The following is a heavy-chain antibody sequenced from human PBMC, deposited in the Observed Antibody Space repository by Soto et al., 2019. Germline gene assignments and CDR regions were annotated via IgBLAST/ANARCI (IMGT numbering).Heavy chain of an antibody. CDR2: IYYSGST. Sequence: SETLSLTCTVSGGSISSSSYYWGWIRQPPGKGLEWIGSIYYSGSTYYNPSLKSRVTISVDTSKNQSSLKLSSVTAADTAVYYCARGRAEDYDFLTAYYTYSLAYSAQRTLVTVSS. V-gene: IGHV4-39*07. D-gene: IGHD3-9*01. CDR3: ARGRAEDYDFLTAYYTYSLAY. CDR1: GGSISSSSYY. J-gene: IGHJ4*02.